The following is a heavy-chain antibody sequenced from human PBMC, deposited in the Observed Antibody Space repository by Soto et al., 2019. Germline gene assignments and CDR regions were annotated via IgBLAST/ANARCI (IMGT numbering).Heavy chain of an antibody. CDR3: ARALGSTVVTNFDY. J-gene: IGHJ4*02. D-gene: IGHD4-17*01. Sequence: SETLSLTCTVSGGSISSGDYYWSWIRHPPGKGLEWIGYIYYSGSTYYNPSLKSRVTISVDTSKNQFSLKLSSVTAADTAVYYCARALGSTVVTNFDYWGQGTLVTVSS. V-gene: IGHV4-30-4*01. CDR1: GGSISSGDYY. CDR2: IYYSGST.